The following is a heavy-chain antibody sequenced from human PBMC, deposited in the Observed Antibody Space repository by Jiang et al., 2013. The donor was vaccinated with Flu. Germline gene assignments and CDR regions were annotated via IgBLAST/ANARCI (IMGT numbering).Heavy chain of an antibody. J-gene: IGHJ1*01. V-gene: IGHV3-33*01. Sequence: EWVATILYDGSKNYYADSVKGRFTISRDNSKNTLYLQMNSLRAEDTAVFYCVRDSSAQYYTDEYFQDWGQGTLVTVSS. D-gene: IGHD3-22*01. CDR2: ILYDGSKN. CDR3: VRDSSAQYYTDEYFQD.